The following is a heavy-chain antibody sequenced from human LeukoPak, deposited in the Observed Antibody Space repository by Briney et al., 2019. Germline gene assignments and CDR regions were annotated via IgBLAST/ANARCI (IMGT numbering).Heavy chain of an antibody. Sequence: SETLSLTCTVPGGSISSSSYYWGWIRQPPGKGLEWIGSIYYSGSTYYNPSLKSRVTISVDTSKNQFSLKLSSVTAADTAVYYCARDRGPYGGNSLSDWYFDLWGRGTLVTVSS. J-gene: IGHJ2*01. V-gene: IGHV4-39*07. CDR2: IYYSGST. D-gene: IGHD4-23*01. CDR1: GGSISSSSYY. CDR3: ARDRGPYGGNSLSDWYFDL.